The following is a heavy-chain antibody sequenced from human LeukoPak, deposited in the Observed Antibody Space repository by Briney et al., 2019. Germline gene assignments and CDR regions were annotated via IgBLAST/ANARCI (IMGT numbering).Heavy chain of an antibody. CDR3: ATSPLGYSYGKNFDY. D-gene: IGHD5-18*01. CDR1: GYTLTELS. V-gene: IGHV1-24*01. CDR2: FDPEEGET. J-gene: IGHJ4*02. Sequence: ASVKVSCKVSGYTLTELSMHWVRQAPGKGLECMGGFDPEEGETIYAQKFQGRVTMTEDTSTDTAYMELSSLRSEDTAVYYCATSPLGYSYGKNFDYWGQGTLVTVSS.